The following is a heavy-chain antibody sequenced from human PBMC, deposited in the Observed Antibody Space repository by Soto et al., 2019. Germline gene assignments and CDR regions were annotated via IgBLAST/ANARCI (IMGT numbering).Heavy chain of an antibody. CDR2: IYWDDDK. Sequence: QITLKESGPTLVKPTQTLTLTCTFSGFSLSTSGVGVGWIRQPPGKALEWLALIYWDDDKRYSPSLKSRLTITKDTSKNPVVLTLTNMDPVDTATYYCAHSPRPNWYFDLWGRGTLVTVSS. CDR3: AHSPRPNWYFDL. V-gene: IGHV2-5*02. CDR1: GFSLSTSGVG. J-gene: IGHJ2*01.